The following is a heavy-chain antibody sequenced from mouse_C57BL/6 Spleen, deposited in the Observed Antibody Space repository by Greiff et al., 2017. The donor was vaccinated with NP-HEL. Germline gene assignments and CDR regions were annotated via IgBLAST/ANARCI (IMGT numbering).Heavy chain of an antibody. V-gene: IGHV1-55*01. CDR2: IYPGSGST. CDR3: ARAGGSSHWYFDV. D-gene: IGHD1-1*01. Sequence: QVQLQQPGAELVKPGASVKMSCKASGYTFTSYWITWVKQRPGQGLEWLGDIYPGSGSTNYNEKFKSKATLTVDTSTSTAYMQHSSLTSEDAAVYYCARAGGSSHWYFDVWGTGTTVTVSS. J-gene: IGHJ1*03. CDR1: GYTFTSYW.